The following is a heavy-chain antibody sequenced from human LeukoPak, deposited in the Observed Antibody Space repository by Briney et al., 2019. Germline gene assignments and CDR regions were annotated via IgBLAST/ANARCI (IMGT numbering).Heavy chain of an antibody. J-gene: IGHJ5*02. CDR3: ARVGHSSSWFFRFNWIDP. CDR2: IYYSGST. V-gene: IGHV4-59*01. Sequence: PSETLSLTCTVSGGSISSYYWSWIRQPPGKGLEWIGYIYYSGSTNYNPSLRSRVTISVDTSKNQFSLKLRSVSAADTAVYYCARVGHSSSWFFRFNWIDPWGQGTLVTVSS. CDR1: GGSISSYY. D-gene: IGHD6-13*01.